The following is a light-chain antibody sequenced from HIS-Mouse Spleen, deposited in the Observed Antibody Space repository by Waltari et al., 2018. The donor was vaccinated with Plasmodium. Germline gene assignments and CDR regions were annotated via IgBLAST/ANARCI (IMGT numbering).Light chain of an antibody. CDR1: SGINVGTYR. CDR2: YKSDSDK. Sequence: QAVLTQPSSLSASPGASASLTCTLRSGINVGTYRIYWYQQKPGSPPQYLLRYKSDSDKQRCSGVHSRFSGSKDASANAGILLISGLQSEDEADYYCMIWHSSAWVFGGGTKLTVL. CDR3: MIWHSSAWV. J-gene: IGLJ3*02. V-gene: IGLV5-45*03.